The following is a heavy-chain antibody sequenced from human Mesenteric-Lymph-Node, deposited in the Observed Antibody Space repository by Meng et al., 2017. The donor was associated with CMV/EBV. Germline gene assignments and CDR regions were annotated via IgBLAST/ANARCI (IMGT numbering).Heavy chain of an antibody. V-gene: IGHV4-39*07. CDR3: ARVKYDSTNWFDP. Sequence: GSLRLSCTVSGGSISSSSYYWGWIRQPPAKGLEWIGTIGSNGKTYYNPSLETRVTLSVDTSKNQFSLKLISATAADTAVYYCARVKYDSTNWFDPWGQGILVTVSS. J-gene: IGHJ5*02. D-gene: IGHD3-16*01. CDR1: GGSISSSSYY. CDR2: IGSNGKT.